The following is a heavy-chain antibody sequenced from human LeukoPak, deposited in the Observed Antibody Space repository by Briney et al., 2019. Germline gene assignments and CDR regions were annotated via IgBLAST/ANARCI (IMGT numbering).Heavy chain of an antibody. J-gene: IGHJ3*02. CDR3: ASHHTYCTNGVCYTNDAFDI. V-gene: IGHV1-18*01. CDR2: ISAYNGNT. Sequence: ASVKVSCKASGYTFTSYGINWVRQAPGQGLEWMGWISAYNGNTNYAQNLQGRVTMTRDMSTSTVYMELSSLRSEDTAVYYCASHHTYCTNGVCYTNDAFDIWGQGTMVTVSS. D-gene: IGHD2-8*01. CDR1: GYTFTSYG.